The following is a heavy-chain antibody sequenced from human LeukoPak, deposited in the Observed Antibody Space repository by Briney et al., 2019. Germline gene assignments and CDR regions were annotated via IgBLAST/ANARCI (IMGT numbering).Heavy chain of an antibody. CDR2: MNPNSGNT. D-gene: IGHD2-2*01. Sequence: ASVKVSCKASVYTFTSYDINLVRQATGQGLEWMAWMNPNSGNTGYAQKFQGRVTMTRNTSISTAYMELSSLRSEDTAVYYCARGRGVVPAAIGYWGQGTLVTVSS. V-gene: IGHV1-8*01. CDR3: ARGRGVVPAAIGY. J-gene: IGHJ4*02. CDR1: VYTFTSYD.